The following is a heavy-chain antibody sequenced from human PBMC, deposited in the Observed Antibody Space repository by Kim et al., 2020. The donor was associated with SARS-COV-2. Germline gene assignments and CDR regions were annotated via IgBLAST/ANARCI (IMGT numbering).Heavy chain of an antibody. Sequence: ETLSLTCSVSGGSISSTSYYWGWIRQPPGKGLEWIGSIYYSGSRYYNPSLKSRVTISVDTSKNQFSLKLSSVTAADTAVYYCARQNPTSYSSSWYWFDPWGQGTLVTVSS. CDR2: IYYSGSR. V-gene: IGHV4-39*01. CDR3: ARQNPTSYSSSWYWFDP. J-gene: IGHJ5*02. D-gene: IGHD6-13*01. CDR1: GGSISSTSYY.